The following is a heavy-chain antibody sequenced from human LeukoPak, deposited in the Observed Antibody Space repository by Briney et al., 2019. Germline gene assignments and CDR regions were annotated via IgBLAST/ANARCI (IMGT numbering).Heavy chain of an antibody. Sequence: GGSLRLSCAASGFTVSSNYMSWVRQAPGKGLEWVSVIYSGGSTYYAGSVKGRFTISRDNSKNTLYLQMNSLRAEDTAVYYCARSAYSGYAARGYFDYWGQGTLVTVSS. V-gene: IGHV3-66*01. CDR2: IYSGGST. J-gene: IGHJ4*02. CDR1: GFTVSSNY. CDR3: ARSAYSGYAARGYFDY. D-gene: IGHD5-12*01.